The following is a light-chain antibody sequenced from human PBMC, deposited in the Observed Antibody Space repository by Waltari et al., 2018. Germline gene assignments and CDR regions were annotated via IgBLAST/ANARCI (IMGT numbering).Light chain of an antibody. J-gene: IGLJ3*02. CDR2: NVS. CDR3: ASYVSSSTLEL. Sequence: YQQAPGKAPRFIFLNVSHRPPGVSNRCSGSQAGNTASLTISGLQAEDEADYYCASYVSSSTLELFGGGTSLTVL. V-gene: IGLV2-14*03.